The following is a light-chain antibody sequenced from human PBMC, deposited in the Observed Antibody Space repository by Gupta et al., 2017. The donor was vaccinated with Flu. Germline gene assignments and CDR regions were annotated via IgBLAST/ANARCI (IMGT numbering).Light chain of an antibody. CDR2: ANN. CDR1: SSNIGSNT. J-gene: IGLJ2*01. V-gene: IGLV1-44*01. CDR3: ATWDDSLSDVV. Sequence: SVLTQPPSASGTPGQRVTVSCSGSSSNIGSNTVNWYQQLPGTAPKLFIYANNHRPSGVPDRFSGAKSGTSASLAISGLQGDDEADYYCATWDDSLSDVVFGGGTKLTVL.